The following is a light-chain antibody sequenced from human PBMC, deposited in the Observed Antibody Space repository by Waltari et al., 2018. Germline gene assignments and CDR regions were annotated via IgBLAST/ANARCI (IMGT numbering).Light chain of an antibody. CDR3: NSYTSSRTRV. CDR2: DVS. CDR1: SSDVGGYNY. Sequence: QSALTQPASVSGSPGQSITISCTGTSSDVGGYNYVSWYQQHPGKAPKLMIYDVSNRPSGVSNRFSGSKSANTASLTISGLQAGDEADYYCNSYTSSRTRVFGTGTRVTVL. V-gene: IGLV2-14*03. J-gene: IGLJ1*01.